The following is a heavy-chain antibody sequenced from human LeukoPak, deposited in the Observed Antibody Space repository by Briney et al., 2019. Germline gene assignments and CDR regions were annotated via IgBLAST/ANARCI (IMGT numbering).Heavy chain of an antibody. D-gene: IGHD3-10*01. V-gene: IGHV3-48*01. Sequence: PGGSLRLSCAASGFTFSSYSMNWVRQAPGKGLEWVSYITSSSSTIQYADSAKGRFTVSRDNAKNSLYLQMNSLRAEDTAVYYCAKGWIAEFRWDYWGRGTLVTVSS. CDR3: AKGWIAEFRWDY. CDR2: ITSSSSTI. CDR1: GFTFSSYS. J-gene: IGHJ4*02.